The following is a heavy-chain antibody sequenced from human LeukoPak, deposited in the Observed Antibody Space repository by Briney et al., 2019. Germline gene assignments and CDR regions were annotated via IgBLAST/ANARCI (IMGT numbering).Heavy chain of an antibody. CDR2: ISSSSSFT. J-gene: IGHJ4*02. CDR1: GFTFSSNS. Sequence: KPGGSLRLSCAASGFTFSSNSMNWVRQAPGKGLEWVSSISSSSSFTFYADSVKGRFTISRDNAKNSLYLQMNSLRAEDTAVYYCARGMEFGVTSGFDYWGQGTLVSVSS. D-gene: IGHD3-16*01. CDR3: ARGMEFGVTSGFDY. V-gene: IGHV3-21*01.